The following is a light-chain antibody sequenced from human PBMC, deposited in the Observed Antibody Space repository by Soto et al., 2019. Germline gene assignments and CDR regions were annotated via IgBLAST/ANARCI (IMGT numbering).Light chain of an antibody. CDR2: AAS. V-gene: IGKV1-39*01. CDR3: QQSYSSPRT. J-gene: IGKJ4*01. Sequence: DIQMTQSPSSLSASVGDRVTITCRASQCIGTYLNWYQQRPGKAPSLLIYAASNLQSEVPSRFSGSGSGTDFTLTITSLQPEDFASYYCQQSYSSPRTFGGGTKVEIK. CDR1: QCIGTY.